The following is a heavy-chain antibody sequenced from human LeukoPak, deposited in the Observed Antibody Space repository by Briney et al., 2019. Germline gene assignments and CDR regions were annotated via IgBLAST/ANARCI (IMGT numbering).Heavy chain of an antibody. Sequence: ASVKVSCKASGGTFSSYAISWVRQAPGQGLEWMGRIIPILGIANYAQKFQGRVTITADKSTSTAYMELSSLRSEDTAVYYCARDFSIAVAPLPLDYWGQGTLVTVSS. D-gene: IGHD6-19*01. J-gene: IGHJ4*02. CDR1: GGTFSSYA. CDR3: ARDFSIAVAPLPLDY. CDR2: IIPILGIA. V-gene: IGHV1-69*04.